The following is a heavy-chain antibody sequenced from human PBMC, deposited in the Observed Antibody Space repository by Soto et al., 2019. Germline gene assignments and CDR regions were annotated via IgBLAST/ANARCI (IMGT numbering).Heavy chain of an antibody. CDR1: GTSITSDYY. D-gene: IGHD3-22*01. V-gene: IGHV3-11*01. CDR3: ARPIHYYYDSSGYLSY. CDR2: ISSSGSTI. Sequence: LSLTCTVSGTSITSDYYMSWIRQAPGKGLEWVSYISSSGSTIYYADSVKGRFTISRDNAKNSLYLQMNSLRAEDTAVYYCARPIHYYYDSSGYLSYWGQGTLVTVSS. J-gene: IGHJ4*02.